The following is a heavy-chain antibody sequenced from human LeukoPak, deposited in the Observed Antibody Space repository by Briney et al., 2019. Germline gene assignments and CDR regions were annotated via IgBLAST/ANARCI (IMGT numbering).Heavy chain of an antibody. Sequence: GASVSVSYKASGYTFTIYDINWVRQAPGQGREGMGCINPITVNTRSAHKFHGTVTLTPNTPLSTPYMELSSLRSEDTPVYYSARGLIPAAGNLVYWGQAPLVTLSS. CDR2: INPITVNT. CDR3: ARGLIPAAGNLVY. D-gene: IGHD6-13*01. CDR1: GYTFTIYD. V-gene: IGHV1-8*01. J-gene: IGHJ4*02.